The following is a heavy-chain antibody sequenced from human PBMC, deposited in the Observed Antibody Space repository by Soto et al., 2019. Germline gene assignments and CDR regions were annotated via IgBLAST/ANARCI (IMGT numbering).Heavy chain of an antibody. Sequence: QVQLAESGGGLVQPGGSLRLSWTASGFTFSDYYMTWIRQAPGKGLEWISYISRTTSDRNYADSVKGRFTISRDNVKNSLFLQMNGLRVDDTAVYYCARVQGGSPDYWGQGTLVTVSS. D-gene: IGHD3-16*01. CDR3: ARVQGGSPDY. J-gene: IGHJ4*02. CDR2: ISRTTSDR. V-gene: IGHV3-11*05. CDR1: GFTFSDYY.